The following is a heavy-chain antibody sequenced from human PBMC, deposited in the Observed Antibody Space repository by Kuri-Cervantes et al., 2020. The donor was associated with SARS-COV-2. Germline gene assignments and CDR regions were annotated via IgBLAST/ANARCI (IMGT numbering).Heavy chain of an antibody. V-gene: IGHV4-38-2*01. CDR1: GYSISSGYY. D-gene: IGHD2-15*01. Sequence: SETLSLTCAVSGYSISSGYYWGWIRQPPGKGLEWIGSIYHSGSTYYNPSLKSRVTISVDTSKNQFSLKLSSVTAADTAVYYCASPHCSGGSCYLGYDYWGQGTLVTVSS. J-gene: IGHJ4*02. CDR2: IYHSGST. CDR3: ASPHCSGGSCYLGYDY.